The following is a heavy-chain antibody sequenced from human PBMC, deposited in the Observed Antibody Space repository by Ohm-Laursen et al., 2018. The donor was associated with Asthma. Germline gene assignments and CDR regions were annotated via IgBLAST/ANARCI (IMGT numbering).Heavy chain of an antibody. D-gene: IGHD2-2*01. Sequence: SLRLSCTAPGFTFSDYGMHWVRQAPGKGLKWVAIISSDGSNKFHAESVKGRITPSRDNSKNTLYLEMNSLRAEDTAVYYCARRSKICYDTSHCFFDYWGQGTLVTVSS. CDR3: ARRSKICYDTSHCFFDY. V-gene: IGHV3-30*03. CDR1: GFTFSDYG. J-gene: IGHJ4*02. CDR2: ISSDGSNK.